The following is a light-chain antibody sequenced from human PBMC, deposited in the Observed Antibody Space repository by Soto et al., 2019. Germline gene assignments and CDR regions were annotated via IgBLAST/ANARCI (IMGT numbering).Light chain of an antibody. CDR2: GAA. Sequence: EIVMTQSPATLSVSPGQRVTLSCRASQSVNTNLAWYQHKPGQAPRLLIYGAATGATGIPARFSAAGSGTEFTLTISSLQPEDFAVYYCQQYYNWPRTFGQGTKVDIK. CDR3: QQYYNWPRT. J-gene: IGKJ1*01. CDR1: QSVNTN. V-gene: IGKV3-15*01.